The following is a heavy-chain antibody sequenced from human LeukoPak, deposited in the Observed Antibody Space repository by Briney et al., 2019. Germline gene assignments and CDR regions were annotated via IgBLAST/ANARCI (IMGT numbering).Heavy chain of an antibody. J-gene: IGHJ4*02. Sequence: ASVKVSCKASGYTFTGHYTHWVRQAPGQGLEWLGWINPNSGGTNYAQKFQGRVTMTRDTSISTAYMELSRLTSDDTAVYYCARDGSTMTIDIDYWGQGILVTVSS. CDR3: ARDGSTMTIDIDY. CDR1: GYTFTGHY. CDR2: INPNSGGT. D-gene: IGHD4/OR15-4a*01. V-gene: IGHV1-2*02.